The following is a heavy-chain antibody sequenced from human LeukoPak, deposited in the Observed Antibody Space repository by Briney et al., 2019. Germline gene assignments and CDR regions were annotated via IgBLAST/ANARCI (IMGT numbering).Heavy chain of an antibody. D-gene: IGHD6-19*01. J-gene: IGHJ5*02. CDR1: GGSISSGSCY. CDR3: ARGAGIAVAGTRFDP. CDR2: IYTSGST. Sequence: SQTLSLTCTVSGGSISSGSCYWSWIRQPAGKGLEWIGRIYTSGSTNYNPSLKSRVTISVDTSKDQFSLKLSSVTAADTAVYYCARGAGIAVAGTRFDPWGQGTLVTVSS. V-gene: IGHV4-61*02.